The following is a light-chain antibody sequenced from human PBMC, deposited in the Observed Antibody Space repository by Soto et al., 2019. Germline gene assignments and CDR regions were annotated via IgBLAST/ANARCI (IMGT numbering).Light chain of an antibody. Sequence: EIVLTQSPGTLSLSPGERATLSCRASQSVSSSHLVWYQQKPGQAPRLLIYGASSRATGIPDRFSGSGSGTDFTLTISRLEPEDSAVYYCQQYGSSRGFTFVPGTKVDIK. CDR2: GAS. V-gene: IGKV3-20*01. J-gene: IGKJ3*01. CDR3: QQYGSSRGFT. CDR1: QSVSSSH.